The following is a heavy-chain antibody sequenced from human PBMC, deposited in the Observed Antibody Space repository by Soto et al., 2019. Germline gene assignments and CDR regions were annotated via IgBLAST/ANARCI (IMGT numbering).Heavy chain of an antibody. Sequence: PGGSLRLSCAASGFTFSSYAMHWVRQAPGKGLEWVAVISYDGSNKYYADSVKGRFTISRDNSKNTLYLQMNSLRAEDTAVYYCARDYCSSASCIYYSNYENYFDYWGQGTLVTVSS. J-gene: IGHJ4*02. CDR3: ARDYCSSASCIYYSNYENYFDY. CDR1: GFTFSSYA. CDR2: ISYDGSNK. V-gene: IGHV3-30-3*01. D-gene: IGHD2-2*01.